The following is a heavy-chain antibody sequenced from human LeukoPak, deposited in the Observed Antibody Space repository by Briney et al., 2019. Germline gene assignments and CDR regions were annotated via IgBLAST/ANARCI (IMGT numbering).Heavy chain of an antibody. D-gene: IGHD1-1*01. CDR1: ELTFNTYG. J-gene: IGHJ2*01. V-gene: IGHV3-23*01. CDR2: ISGASR. CDR3: ANEGERSYWYFDL. Sequence: GGSLRLSCAVSELTFNTYGMSWVRQAPGGGLEWVSAISGASRYYADSVKGCFTISRDNSQDTMYLQMNNLRVEDTAVYYCANEGERSYWYFDLWSRGPLVTVSP.